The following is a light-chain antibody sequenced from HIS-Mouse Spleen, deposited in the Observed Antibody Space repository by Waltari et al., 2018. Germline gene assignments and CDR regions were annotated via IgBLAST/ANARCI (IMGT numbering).Light chain of an antibody. CDR3: NSRDSSGNHLV. CDR2: GKN. J-gene: IGLJ3*02. Sequence: SSELTQDPAVSVALGQTVRITCQGDSLRSYYASWYQQKPGQAPVLVICGKNNRPSGIPDRFSGSSSGNTASLTITVAQAEDEADYYCNSRDSSGNHLVFGGGTKLTVL. V-gene: IGLV3-19*01. CDR1: SLRSYY.